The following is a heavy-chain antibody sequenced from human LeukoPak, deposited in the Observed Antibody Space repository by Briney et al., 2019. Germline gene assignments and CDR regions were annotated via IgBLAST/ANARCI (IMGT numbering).Heavy chain of an antibody. D-gene: IGHD6-6*01. J-gene: IGHJ4*02. CDR2: INHSGIT. Sequence: SETLSLTCAVYGGSFSGYFWSWIRQPPGKGLEWIGEINHSGITNYNPSLKSRVTISVDMSKNQFSLKLSSVTAADTAVYYCAIFGAAPGFDYWGQGTLVTVSS. CDR3: AIFGAAPGFDY. CDR1: GGSFSGYF. V-gene: IGHV4-34*01.